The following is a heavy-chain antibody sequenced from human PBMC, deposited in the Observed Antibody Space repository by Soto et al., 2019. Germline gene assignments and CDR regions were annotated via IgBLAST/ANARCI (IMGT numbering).Heavy chain of an antibody. CDR3: AGFSGNSAYDY. CDR1: GGSISSSSYY. J-gene: IGHJ4*02. CDR2: IYYSGST. Sequence: QLQLQESGPGLVKPSETLSLTCTVSGGSISSSSYYWGWIRQPPGKGLEWIGSIYYSGSTYYNPSLRSRVTISVDTSKNQFSLKLSSVTAADTAVYYCAGFSGNSAYDYWGQGTLVTVSS. V-gene: IGHV4-39*01. D-gene: IGHD1-26*01.